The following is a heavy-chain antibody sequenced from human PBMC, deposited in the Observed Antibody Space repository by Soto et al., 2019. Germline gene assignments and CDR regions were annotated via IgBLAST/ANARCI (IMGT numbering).Heavy chain of an antibody. CDR2: LSATGGAI. CDR1: GFTFSNYA. CDR3: AKYSSSRPYYYGMDV. J-gene: IGHJ6*02. D-gene: IGHD6-13*01. V-gene: IGHV3-23*01. Sequence: EVQLLESGGELVQPGGSLRLSCAASGFTFSNYAMSWVRQAPGKGLEWVSALSATGGAIYYADSVKGRFTISRDNSNNTLYLQMRSLRAEDTAIYFCAKYSSSRPYYYGMDVWGQGTTVTVSS.